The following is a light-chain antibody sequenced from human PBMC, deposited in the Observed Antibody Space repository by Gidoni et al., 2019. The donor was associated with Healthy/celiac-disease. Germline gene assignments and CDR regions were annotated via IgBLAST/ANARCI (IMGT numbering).Light chain of an antibody. J-gene: IGLJ3*02. CDR1: NIGSKN. CDR2: RDS. CDR3: QVWDSSTLWV. Sequence: SYELTQPLSVSVALGQTARITCGGNNIGSKNLPWYQQKPGQAPVLVIYRDSNRPSGIPERFSGSNSGNTATLTISRAQAGDEADYYCQVWDSSTLWVFGGGTKLTVL. V-gene: IGLV3-9*01.